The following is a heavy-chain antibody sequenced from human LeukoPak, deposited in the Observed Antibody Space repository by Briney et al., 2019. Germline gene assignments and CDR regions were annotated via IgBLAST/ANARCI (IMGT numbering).Heavy chain of an antibody. Sequence: GASVKVSCKASGYTFSSYAISWVRQAPGQGLEWMGGIIPIFGTANYAQKFQGRVTITADESTSTAYMELSSLRSEDTAVYYCARDNYDILTGRARYYSDYWGQGTRVTVSS. D-gene: IGHD3-9*01. V-gene: IGHV1-69*13. J-gene: IGHJ4*02. CDR3: ARDNYDILTGRARYYSDY. CDR2: IIPIFGTA. CDR1: GYTFSSYA.